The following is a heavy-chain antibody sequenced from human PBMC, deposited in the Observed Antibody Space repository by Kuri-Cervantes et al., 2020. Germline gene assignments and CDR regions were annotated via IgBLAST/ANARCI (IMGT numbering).Heavy chain of an antibody. Sequence: GESLKISCAASGFTFSSYWMSWVRQAPGKGLEWVANIKQDGSEKYYVDSVKGRSTISRDNAKNSLYLQMNSLRAEDTAVYYCARDYMADYYYYYGMDVWGQGTTVTVSS. CDR1: GFTFSSYW. V-gene: IGHV3-7*01. D-gene: IGHD5-24*01. CDR2: IKQDGSEK. J-gene: IGHJ6*02. CDR3: ARDYMADYYYYYGMDV.